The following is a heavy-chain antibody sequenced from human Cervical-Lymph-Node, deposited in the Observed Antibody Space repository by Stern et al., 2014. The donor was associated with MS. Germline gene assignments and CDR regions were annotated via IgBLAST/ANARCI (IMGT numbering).Heavy chain of an antibody. D-gene: IGHD3-3*01. J-gene: IGHJ6*02. Sequence: QVQLVESGGGVVQPGGSLRLSCAASGFSFFSYPFHWVRQAPGKGLEWVTLISYDGSHTYYADSVKGRFTISRDNSKNTVYLQMYSLRADDTAVYYCARDLEAIPSTIYYGMDVWGQGTTVTVSS. CDR3: ARDLEAIPSTIYYGMDV. CDR2: ISYDGSHT. V-gene: IGHV3-30*04. CDR1: GFSFFSYP.